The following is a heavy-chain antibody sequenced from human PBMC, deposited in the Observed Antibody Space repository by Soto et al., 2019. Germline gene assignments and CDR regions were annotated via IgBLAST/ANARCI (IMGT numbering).Heavy chain of an antibody. CDR3: ARRVDSDFVYYGMDV. J-gene: IGHJ6*02. V-gene: IGHV5-10-1*01. CDR2: IDPSDSYT. D-gene: IGHD3-9*01. CDR1: GYTFTSYD. Sequence: KVSCKASGYTFTSYDISWVRQMPGKGLEWMGRIDPSDSYTNYSPSFQGHVTISADKSISTAYLQWSSLKASDTAMYYCARRVDSDFVYYGMDVWGQGTTVTVSS.